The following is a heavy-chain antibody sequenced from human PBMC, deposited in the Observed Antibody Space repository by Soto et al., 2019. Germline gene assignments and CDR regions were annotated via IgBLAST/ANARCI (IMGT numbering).Heavy chain of an antibody. CDR3: ARESIVLVPAAMLDVYYGMDV. D-gene: IGHD2-2*01. J-gene: IGHJ6*02. Sequence: HPGGSLRLSCAASGFTFSSYGMHWVRQAPGKGLEWVAVIWYDGSNKYYADSVKGRFTISRDNSKNTLYLQMNSLRAEDTAVYYCARESIVLVPAAMLDVYYGMDVWGQGTTVTVSS. CDR1: GFTFSSYG. CDR2: IWYDGSNK. V-gene: IGHV3-33*01.